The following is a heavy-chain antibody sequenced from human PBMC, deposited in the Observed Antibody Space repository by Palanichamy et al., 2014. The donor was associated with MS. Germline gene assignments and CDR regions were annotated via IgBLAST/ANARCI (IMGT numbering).Heavy chain of an antibody. D-gene: IGHD6-6*01. V-gene: IGHV4-39*02. CDR3: AREYSSSPDY. CDR1: GGSISSSSYH. J-gene: IGHJ4*02. Sequence: QLQLQESGPGLVKPSEALSLIRTVSGGSISSSSYHWGWIRQPPGKGLEWIGSIYYSGSTYYNPSLKSRVTISVDTSKNQFFLKVSSVTAADTAVYYCAREYSSSPDYWGQGTLVTVSS. CDR2: IYYSGST.